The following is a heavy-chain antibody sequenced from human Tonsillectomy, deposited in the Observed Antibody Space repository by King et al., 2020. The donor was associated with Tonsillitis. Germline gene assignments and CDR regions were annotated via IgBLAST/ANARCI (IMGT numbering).Heavy chain of an antibody. V-gene: IGHV1-8*01. CDR3: ARGDLGYCSSTRCYSVDD. J-gene: IGHJ4*02. CDR2: MNPNSGNT. Sequence: QLVQSGAEVKKPGASVKVSCKASGYTFNFYDINWVRQATGQGLEWMGWMNPNSGNTGYARRFQGRVTMTRNTSISTAYMELSSLKSEDTAVYYCARGDLGYCSSTRCYSVDDWGQGTLVTVSS. CDR1: GYTFNFYD. D-gene: IGHD2-2*02.